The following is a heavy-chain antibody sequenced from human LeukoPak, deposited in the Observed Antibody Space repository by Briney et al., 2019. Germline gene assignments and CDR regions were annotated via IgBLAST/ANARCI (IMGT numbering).Heavy chain of an antibody. Sequence: SETLSLTCTVSGGSISSYYWSWIWQPAGKGLEWIGRIYTSGSTNYNPSLKSRVTMSVDTSKNQFSLKLSSVTAADTAVYYCARDSSGWSRNYGFDYWGQGTPVTVSS. V-gene: IGHV4-4*07. J-gene: IGHJ4*02. CDR3: ARDSSGWSRNYGFDY. D-gene: IGHD6-19*01. CDR1: GGSISSYY. CDR2: IYTSGST.